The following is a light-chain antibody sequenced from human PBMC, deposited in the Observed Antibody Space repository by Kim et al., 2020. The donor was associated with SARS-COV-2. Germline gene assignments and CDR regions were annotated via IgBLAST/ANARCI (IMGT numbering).Light chain of an antibody. CDR1: QAINNH. J-gene: IGKJ1*01. CDR3: QKYYSAPLT. V-gene: IGKV1-27*01. CDR2: AAS. Sequence: DIQMTQSPSSLSASVGDRVTITCRASQAINNHLAWYQQKPGKVPKLLIYAASTLQSGVPSRFSGSGSGTDFTLTISSLQPEDVATYYCQKYYSAPLTFGQGTKLEIK.